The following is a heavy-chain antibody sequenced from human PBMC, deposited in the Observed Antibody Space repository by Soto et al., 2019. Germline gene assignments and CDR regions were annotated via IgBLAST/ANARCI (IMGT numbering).Heavy chain of an antibody. D-gene: IGHD3-10*01. Sequence: SETLSLTCAVSGGSIGSSNWWSWVRQPPGKGLEWIGEIYHSGSTNYNPSLKSRVTISVDKSKNQFSLKLSSVTAADTAVYYCARLWFGEYSNYYYYGMDVWGQGTTVTVSS. CDR3: ARLWFGEYSNYYYYGMDV. CDR2: IYHSGST. J-gene: IGHJ6*02. V-gene: IGHV4-4*02. CDR1: GGSIGSSNW.